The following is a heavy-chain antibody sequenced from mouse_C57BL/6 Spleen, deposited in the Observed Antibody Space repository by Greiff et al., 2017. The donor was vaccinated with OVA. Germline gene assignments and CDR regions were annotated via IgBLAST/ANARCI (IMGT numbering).Heavy chain of an antibody. D-gene: IGHD1-1*01. J-gene: IGHJ4*01. CDR1: GYTFTSYT. Sequence: QVQLQQSGAELARPGASVKMSCKASGYTFTSYTMHWVKQRHGQGLEWIGYINPSSGYTKYNQKFKDKATLTADKSSSTAYMQLSSLTSEDSAVYYCAIYYYGSSSGEDAMDYWGQGTSVTVSS. CDR3: AIYYYGSSSGEDAMDY. V-gene: IGHV1-4*01. CDR2: INPSSGYT.